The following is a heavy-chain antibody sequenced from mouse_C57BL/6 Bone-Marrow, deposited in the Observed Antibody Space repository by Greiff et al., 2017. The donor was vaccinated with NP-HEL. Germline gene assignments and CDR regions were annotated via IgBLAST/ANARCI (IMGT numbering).Heavy chain of an antibody. D-gene: IGHD2-3*01. CDR2: IYPGNSDT. Sequence: EVQLQQSGTVLARPGASVKMSCKTSGYTFTSYWMHWVKQRPGQGLEWIGAIYPGNSDTSYNQKFKGKAKLTAVTSASTASMELSSLTNEDSAVYYCTSRYGYYVGYAMDYWGQGTSVTVSS. V-gene: IGHV1-5*01. CDR3: TSRYGYYVGYAMDY. CDR1: GYTFTSYW. J-gene: IGHJ4*01.